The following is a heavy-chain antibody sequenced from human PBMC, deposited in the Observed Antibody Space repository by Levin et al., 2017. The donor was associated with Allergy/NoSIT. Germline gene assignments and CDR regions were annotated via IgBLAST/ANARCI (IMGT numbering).Heavy chain of an antibody. J-gene: IGHJ4*02. CDR2: SSAYNGNT. CDR3: ARDLGDGYNKWFDY. V-gene: IGHV1-18*01. D-gene: IGHD5-24*01. Sequence: PGGSLRLSCKASGYTFTSFGISWVRQAPGQGLEWLGWSSAYNGNTNSAQQFQGRVTMTTDTSTSTAFMELKSLRSDDTAVYYCARDLGDGYNKWFDYWGQGTLVTVSS. CDR1: GYTFTSFG.